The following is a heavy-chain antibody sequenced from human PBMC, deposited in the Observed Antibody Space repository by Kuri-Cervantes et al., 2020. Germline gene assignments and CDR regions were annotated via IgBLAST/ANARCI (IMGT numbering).Heavy chain of an antibody. D-gene: IGHD3-22*01. J-gene: IGHJ4*02. CDR2: MWCFGNNK. CDR3: ARGYPYDISGN. V-gene: IGHV3-33*08. Sequence: LSLTCAAAEFTFNNSVMHWVRQAPGKGLVWVTPMWCFGNNKDSKDSVGGRFTISRDNSKNSLYLQMNSPRVEDTAVYYCARGYPYDISGNWGQGTLVTVSS. CDR1: EFTFNNSV.